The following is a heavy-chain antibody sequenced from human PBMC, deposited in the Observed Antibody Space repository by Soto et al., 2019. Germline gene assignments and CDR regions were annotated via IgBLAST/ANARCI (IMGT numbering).Heavy chain of an antibody. CDR1: GLTLSNVW. D-gene: IGHD5-18*01. Sequence: PGGSLRLSCAASGLTLSNVWMSWIRQAPGKGLEWVGRIKSKVDGGTTDYPAPLKDRFTISRDDSKNTVYLQMNSLTTEDTAMYYCSYGYEYYFDSWGQGT. CDR3: SYGYEYYFDS. V-gene: IGHV3-15*07. J-gene: IGHJ4*02. CDR2: IKSKVDGGTT.